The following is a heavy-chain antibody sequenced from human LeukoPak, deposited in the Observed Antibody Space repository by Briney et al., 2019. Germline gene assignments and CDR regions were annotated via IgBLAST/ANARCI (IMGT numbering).Heavy chain of an antibody. Sequence: QSGGSLRLSCAASGFTFSNYGMHWVRQAPGKGLEWVAVLWYDGSNKYYADSVKGRFTISRDNSKNTLYLQMNSLRAEDTAVYYCAGTYGPYYFDYWGQGTLVTVSS. CDR3: AGTYGPYYFDY. D-gene: IGHD3-10*01. CDR1: GFTFSNYG. V-gene: IGHV3-33*01. CDR2: LWYDGSNK. J-gene: IGHJ4*02.